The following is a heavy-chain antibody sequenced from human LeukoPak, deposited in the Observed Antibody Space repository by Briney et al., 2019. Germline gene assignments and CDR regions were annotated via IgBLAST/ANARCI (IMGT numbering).Heavy chain of an antibody. CDR3: ARRGSGKYFDQ. D-gene: IGHD3-10*01. J-gene: IGHJ4*02. CDR2: IYYSGNT. CDR1: SGSFGSYY. Sequence: SETLSLTCTVSSGSFGSYYWSWIRQPPGKGLEWIGYIYYSGNTNYDPSLKSRVTISVDTSKNQFSLKLSSVTATDTAVHYCARRGSGKYFDQWGQGTLVTVSS. V-gene: IGHV4-59*08.